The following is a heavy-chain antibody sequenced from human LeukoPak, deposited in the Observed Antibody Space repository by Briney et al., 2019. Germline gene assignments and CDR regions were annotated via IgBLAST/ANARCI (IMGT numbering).Heavy chain of an antibody. CDR2: LSSSGATT. V-gene: IGHV3-23*01. CDR1: GFIFSTYA. J-gene: IGHJ4*02. Sequence: PGGSLRLSCAASGFIFSTYAMSWVRQAPGKGLEWVSGLSSSGATTYYADSVKGRFTISRDNSKNMLYLQMNSLRAEDTAVYYCATYGSGTNYRKGFDYWGQGTLVTVSS. D-gene: IGHD3-10*01. CDR3: ATYGSGTNYRKGFDY.